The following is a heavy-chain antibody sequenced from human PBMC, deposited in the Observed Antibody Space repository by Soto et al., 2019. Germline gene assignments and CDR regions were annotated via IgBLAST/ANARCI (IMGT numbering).Heavy chain of an antibody. CDR1: GYTFTSYY. CDR2: INPNDGNT. CDR3: ARDLYGPDAFDI. D-gene: IGHD4-17*01. V-gene: IGHV1-18*04. J-gene: IGHJ3*02. Sequence: GASVKVSCKASGYTFTSYYMHWVRQAPGQGLEWMGWINPNDGNTNYAQKLQGRVTMTTDTSTSTAYMELRSLRSDDTAVYYCARDLYGPDAFDIWGQGTMVTVSS.